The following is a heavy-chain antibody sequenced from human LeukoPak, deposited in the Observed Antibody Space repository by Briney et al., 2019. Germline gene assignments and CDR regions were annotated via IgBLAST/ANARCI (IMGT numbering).Heavy chain of an antibody. D-gene: IGHD2-2*01. Sequence: QTGGSLRLSCAASGFTFSNYAMSWVRQAPGKGLEWVSVISGSGVYTYYADSVKGRFTISRDNSKNTLYLQMNSLRAEDTAVYYCAKSTWTIYQPPEGGWGQGTLVTVSS. V-gene: IGHV3-23*01. CDR3: AKSTWTIYQPPEGG. CDR1: GFTFSNYA. J-gene: IGHJ4*02. CDR2: ISGSGVYT.